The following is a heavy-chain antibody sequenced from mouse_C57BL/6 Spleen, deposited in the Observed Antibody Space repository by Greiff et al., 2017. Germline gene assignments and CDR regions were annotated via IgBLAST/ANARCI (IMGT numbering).Heavy chain of an antibody. V-gene: IGHV1-72*01. CDR3: TRYGDDLDY. Sequence: VQLQQPGAELVKPGASVKLSCKASGYTFTSYWMHWVKQRPGRGLEWIGRIHPNSGGTNYNQKFKGKATLTVDKSSSTAYMQLSSLTSEDSAVXYYTRYGDDLDYWGQGTTVTVSS. D-gene: IGHD1-1*01. CDR2: IHPNSGGT. J-gene: IGHJ2*01. CDR1: GYTFTSYW.